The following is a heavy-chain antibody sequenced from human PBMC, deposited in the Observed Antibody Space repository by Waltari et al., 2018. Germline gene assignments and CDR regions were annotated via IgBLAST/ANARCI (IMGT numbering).Heavy chain of an antibody. CDR3: AKDHYGSGSYSTGMDV. D-gene: IGHD3-10*01. J-gene: IGHJ6*02. CDR1: GLPFSRYG. CDR2: ISYDGRNK. Sequence: QVQLVESGGGVVQPGRSLSRSCAASGLPFSRYGREWVRQAPGSGLEWLSMISYDGRNKYYADSEKGRFTISRDNSKSTVFLQMNSLSPEDTAVYYCAKDHYGSGSYSTGMDVWGQGTTVTVSS. V-gene: IGHV3-30*18.